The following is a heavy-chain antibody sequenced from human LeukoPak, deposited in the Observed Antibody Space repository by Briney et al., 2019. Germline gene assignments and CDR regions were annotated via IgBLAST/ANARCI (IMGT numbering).Heavy chain of an antibody. CDR1: ADSVSSKSAA. CDR3: ARAVAAAGNPSYCDY. CDR2: TYYRSKWYN. V-gene: IGHV6-1*01. J-gene: IGHJ4*02. Sequence: SQTLSLTCAISADSVSSKSAAWNWIRQSPSRGLEWLERTYYRSKWYNDYAVSVKSRITINPDTSKNQFSLQLNSVTPEDTAVYHCARAVAAAGNPSYCDYWGQGTLVTVSS. D-gene: IGHD6-13*01.